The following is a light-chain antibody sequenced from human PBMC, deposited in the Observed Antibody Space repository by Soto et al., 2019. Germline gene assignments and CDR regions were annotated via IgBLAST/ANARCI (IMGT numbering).Light chain of an antibody. CDR3: QQRGNWPSLT. CDR1: PSVSSQ. CDR2: DPS. Sequence: EIVWTQSPATLCFSPREIATLSCSASPSVSSQFAWYQQRPGQAPRLRIYDPSNRATGIAARFRGSGSGTDFTLAISSLEPEDFAVYYCQQRGNWPSLTFGGGTKVEIK. V-gene: IGKV3-11*01. J-gene: IGKJ4*01.